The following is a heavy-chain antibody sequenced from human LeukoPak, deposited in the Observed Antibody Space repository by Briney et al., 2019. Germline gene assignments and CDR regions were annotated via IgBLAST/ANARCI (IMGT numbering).Heavy chain of an antibody. CDR1: GFTFDDYA. J-gene: IGHJ5*02. Sequence: GGSLRLSCAASGFTFDDYAMHWVRQAPGKGLEWVSLISGDGGSTYYADSVKGRFTISRDNSKNSLYLQMNSLRTEDTALYYCAKEIGYSYGYDWFDPWGRGTLVTVSS. CDR2: ISGDGGST. D-gene: IGHD5-18*01. V-gene: IGHV3-43*02. CDR3: AKEIGYSYGYDWFDP.